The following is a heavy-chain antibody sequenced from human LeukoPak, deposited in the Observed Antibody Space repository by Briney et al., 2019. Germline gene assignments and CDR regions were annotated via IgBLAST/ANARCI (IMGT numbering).Heavy chain of an antibody. CDR3: ARHRFASPLDS. CDR1: GVSSSSSY. Sequence: SETLSLTCTVSGVSSSSSYWSWIRQPPGKGLEWIGHIFYTGDSNHNPSLKSRVSISLDTSKDQISLKLSSVTAADTAVYYCARHRFASPLDSWGRGTLVTVSS. V-gene: IGHV4-59*08. D-gene: IGHD2-21*01. CDR2: IFYTGDS. J-gene: IGHJ4*02.